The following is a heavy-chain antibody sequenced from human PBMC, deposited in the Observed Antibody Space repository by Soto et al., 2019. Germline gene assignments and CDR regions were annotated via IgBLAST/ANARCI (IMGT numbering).Heavy chain of an antibody. V-gene: IGHV4-31*03. CDR3: ARATPSEPYYYYYYGMDV. CDR1: GGSISSGGYY. CDR2: IYYSGTT. D-gene: IGHD4-4*01. Sequence: PSETLSLTCTVSGGSISSGGYYWSWIRQHPGKGLEWIGYIYYSGTTYYNPSLKSRVTISVDTSKNQFSLKLSSVTAADTAVYYCARATPSEPYYYYYYGMDVWGQGTTVTVSS. J-gene: IGHJ6*02.